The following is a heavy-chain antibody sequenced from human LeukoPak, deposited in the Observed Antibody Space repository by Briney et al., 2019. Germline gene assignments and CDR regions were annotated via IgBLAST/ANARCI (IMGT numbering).Heavy chain of an antibody. D-gene: IGHD1-26*01. CDR1: GFTVNSNY. J-gene: IGHJ4*02. Sequence: GGSLRLSCVAFGFTVNSNYMTWVRQAPGKGLEWVSYISGSSSIIYYADSVKGRFTISRDNAQNSLYLQMNSLRAEDTAVYYCARDQSGSYTPYDYWGQGTLVTVSS. CDR2: ISGSSSII. CDR3: ARDQSGSYTPYDY. V-gene: IGHV3-48*01.